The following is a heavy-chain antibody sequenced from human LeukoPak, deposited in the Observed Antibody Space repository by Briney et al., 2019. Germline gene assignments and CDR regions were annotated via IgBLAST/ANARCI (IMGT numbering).Heavy chain of an antibody. V-gene: IGHV4-59*01. CDR3: ARVRDYYYGSGSYGLGMDV. CDR2: IYYIGST. Sequence: SETLSLTCTVSGGSISSYYWSWIRQPPGKGLEWIGYIYYIGSTNYNPSLKSRVTISVDTSKNQFSLKLSSVTAADTAVYYCARVRDYYYGSGSYGLGMDVWGQGTTVTVSS. J-gene: IGHJ6*02. D-gene: IGHD3-10*01. CDR1: GGSISSYY.